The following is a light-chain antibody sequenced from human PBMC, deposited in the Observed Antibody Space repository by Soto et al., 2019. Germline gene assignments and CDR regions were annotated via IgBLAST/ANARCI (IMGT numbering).Light chain of an antibody. CDR1: SSDVGDYNY. Sequence: QSAPTQPPSASGSPGQSVTISCTGTSSDVGDYNYVSWYQQHPGKAPKLIIYEVSKRPSGVPDRFSGSKSGNTASLTVSGLQAEDEADYYCQSYDSSLTGVFGGGTKLTVL. J-gene: IGLJ2*01. V-gene: IGLV2-8*01. CDR3: QSYDSSLTGV. CDR2: EVS.